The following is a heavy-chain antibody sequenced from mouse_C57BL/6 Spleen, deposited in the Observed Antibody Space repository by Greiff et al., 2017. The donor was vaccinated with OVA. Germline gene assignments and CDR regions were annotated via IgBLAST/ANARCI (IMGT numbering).Heavy chain of an antibody. CDR3: ARRDYYGSSFYAMDY. D-gene: IGHD1-1*01. CDR2: IDPSDSYT. J-gene: IGHJ4*01. V-gene: IGHV1-59*01. CDR1: GYTFTSYW. Sequence: QVQLKQPGAELVRPGTSVKLSCKASGYTFTSYWMHWVKQRPGQGLEWIGVIDPSDSYTNYNQKFKGKATLTVDTSSSTAYMQLSSLTSEDSAVYDCARRDYYGSSFYAMDYWGQGTSVTVSS.